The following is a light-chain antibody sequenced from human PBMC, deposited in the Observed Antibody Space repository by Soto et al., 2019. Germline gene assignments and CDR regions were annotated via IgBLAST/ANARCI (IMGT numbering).Light chain of an antibody. CDR3: QQYETSPVT. CDR1: HFVSSRS. CDR2: GAS. V-gene: IGKV3-20*01. J-gene: IGKJ5*01. Sequence: IVLTQSPCPLSLSPGESASLLCRASHFVSSRSLAWYQQKPGQAPKLLIYGASTRATGIPDRFSGSGSGTDFTLTITPLEPEDFAVYFCQQYETSPVTFGQGTRLEIK.